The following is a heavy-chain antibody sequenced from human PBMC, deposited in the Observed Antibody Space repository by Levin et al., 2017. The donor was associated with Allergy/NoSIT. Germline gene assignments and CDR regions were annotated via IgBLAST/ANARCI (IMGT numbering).Heavy chain of an antibody. D-gene: IGHD3-22*01. CDR3: AKDVAPMIVVVIHH. J-gene: IGHJ1*01. CDR1: GFTFSSYA. Sequence: GESLKISCAASGFTFSSYAMSWVRQAPGKGLEWVSAISGSGGSTYYADSVKGRFTISRDNSKNTLYLQMNSLRAEDTAVYYCAKDVAPMIVVVIHHWGQGTLVTVSS. V-gene: IGHV3-23*01. CDR2: ISGSGGST.